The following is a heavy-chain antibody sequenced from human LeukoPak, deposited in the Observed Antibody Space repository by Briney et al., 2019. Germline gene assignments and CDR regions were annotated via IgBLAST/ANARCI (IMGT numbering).Heavy chain of an antibody. V-gene: IGHV4-39*01. J-gene: IGHJ4*02. Sequence: PSETLSLTCTVSGGSISSSSYYWGWIRQPPGTGLEWVGSIYYSGSTYYNPSLKSRFTISVDTSKNQFSLKLSSVTAADTAVYYCARRTETYYYDSSGRRTYYFDYWGQGTLVTVSS. CDR2: IYYSGST. D-gene: IGHD3-22*01. CDR1: GGSISSSSYY. CDR3: ARRTETYYYDSSGRRTYYFDY.